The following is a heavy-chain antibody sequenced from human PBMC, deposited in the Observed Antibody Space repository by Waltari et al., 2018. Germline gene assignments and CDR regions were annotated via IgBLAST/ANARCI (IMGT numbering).Heavy chain of an antibody. CDR2: IYYSGDT. J-gene: IGHJ4*02. V-gene: IGHV4-31*02. CDR3: ARGGGSRVLDY. Sequence: GYDWTWIRQHPGKGLEWIGYIYYSGDTNYNPSLDSRVTISADTPKNQFSLKLTSVTAADTAVYYCARGGGSRVLDYWGRGTLVSVSS. D-gene: IGHD3-16*01. CDR1: GYD.